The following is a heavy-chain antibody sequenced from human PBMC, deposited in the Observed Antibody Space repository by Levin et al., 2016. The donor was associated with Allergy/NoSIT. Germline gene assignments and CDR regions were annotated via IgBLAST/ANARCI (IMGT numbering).Heavy chain of an antibody. J-gene: IGHJ6*02. Sequence: WIRQPPGKGLEWVSGISGSGGRTHYADSVKGRFTISRDNSKNTLYLQMSSLRAEDTAVYYCANTYSNYYYYYGMDVWGQGTTVTVSS. CDR3: ANTYSNYYYYYGMDV. D-gene: IGHD1-26*01. V-gene: IGHV3-23*01. CDR2: ISGSGGRT.